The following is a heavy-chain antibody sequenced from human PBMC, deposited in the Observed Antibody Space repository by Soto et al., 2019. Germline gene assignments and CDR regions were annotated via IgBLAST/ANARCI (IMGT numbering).Heavy chain of an antibody. J-gene: IGHJ4*02. D-gene: IGHD3-10*01. CDR3: AKRFRGVLLNPEVD. V-gene: IGHV3-23*01. Sequence: EVQLLESGGDLVQPGGSLRLSCVASGLTFSSYAMSWVRQAPGKGLVWVSVISGSGGYTDYADSVKGRFTISRDNSKNTLYLQMNSLRAEDTALYYCAKRFRGVLLNPEVDWGQGTLVTVSS. CDR1: GLTFSSYA. CDR2: ISGSGGYT.